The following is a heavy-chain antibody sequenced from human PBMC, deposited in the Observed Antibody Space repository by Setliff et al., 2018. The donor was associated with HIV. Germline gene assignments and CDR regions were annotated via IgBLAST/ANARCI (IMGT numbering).Heavy chain of an antibody. V-gene: IGHV4-61*09. CDR1: GGSISSGSYY. D-gene: IGHD3-22*01. Sequence: SETLSLTCTVSGGSISSGSYYWSWIRQPAGKGLEWIGHIQTSGCTHNNPSLKGRVTISVDTSKNQFSLKLSSVTAADTAVYYCAREAEYYYDKGGAFDIWGQGTMVTVSS. CDR2: IQTSGCT. CDR3: AREAEYYYDKGGAFDI. J-gene: IGHJ3*02.